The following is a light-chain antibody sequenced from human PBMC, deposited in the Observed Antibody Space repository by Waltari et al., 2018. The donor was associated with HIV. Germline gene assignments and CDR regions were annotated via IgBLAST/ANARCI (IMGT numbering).Light chain of an antibody. CDR1: QSLLHSNGYNY. J-gene: IGKJ2*01. Sequence: DIVMPQPPLPLPVTPGEPASYSCSSNQSLLHSNGYNYLDWYLQKPGQSPQLLIYLGSNRASGVPDRFSGSGSGTDFTLKISRVEAEDVGVYYCMQALQTPYTFGQGTKLEIK. CDR3: MQALQTPYT. V-gene: IGKV2-28*01. CDR2: LGS.